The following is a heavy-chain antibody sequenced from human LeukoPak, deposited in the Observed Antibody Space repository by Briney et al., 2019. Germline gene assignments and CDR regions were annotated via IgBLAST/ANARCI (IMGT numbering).Heavy chain of an antibody. CDR2: INHSGST. D-gene: IGHD3-22*01. J-gene: IGHJ1*01. CDR1: GFTFSSYS. V-gene: IGHV4-34*08. CDR3: ARTYYYDSSGILEYFQH. Sequence: GSLRLSCAASGFTFSSYSMNWVRQPPGKGLEWIGEINHSGSTNYNPSLKSRVTISVDTSKNQFSLKLSSVTAADTAVYYCARTYYYDSSGILEYFQHWGQGTLVTVSS.